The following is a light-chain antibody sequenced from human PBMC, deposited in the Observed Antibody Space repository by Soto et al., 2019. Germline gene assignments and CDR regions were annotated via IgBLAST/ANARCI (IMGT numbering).Light chain of an antibody. CDR3: QHYHDFQYT. CDR1: QSIGSW. Sequence: DIQMTQSPSTLSASVGDGVTITCRASQSIGSWLAWYQQKPGKAPKLLIYKATNLQSGVPSRFSDSGSGTDFSLTISSLQPVDSATYFCQHYHDFQYTFGPGTKLEI. CDR2: KAT. J-gene: IGKJ2*01. V-gene: IGKV1-5*03.